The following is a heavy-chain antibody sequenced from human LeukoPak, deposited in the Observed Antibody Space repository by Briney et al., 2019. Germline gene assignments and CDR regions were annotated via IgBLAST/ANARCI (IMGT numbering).Heavy chain of an antibody. CDR3: AKTTQRRMVATIDY. CDR2: ISGSGGST. D-gene: IGHD5-12*01. CDR1: GVTFSSYA. J-gene: IGHJ4*02. Sequence: PGGSLRLSCAASGVTFSSYAMSWVRQAPGKGLECVSAISGSGGSTYYADSVKGRFNISRDNSKNTLYLQMNSLRAEDTAVYYCAKTTQRRMVATIDYWGQGTLATVSS. V-gene: IGHV3-23*01.